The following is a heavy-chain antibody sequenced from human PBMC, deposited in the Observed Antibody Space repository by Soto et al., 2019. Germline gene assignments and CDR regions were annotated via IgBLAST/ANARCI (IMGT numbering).Heavy chain of an antibody. CDR3: ARVQGMVRGTILDY. CDR2: IYYSGST. CDR1: GGSVSSGSYY. V-gene: IGHV4-61*01. J-gene: IGHJ4*02. D-gene: IGHD3-10*01. Sequence: QVQLQESGPGLVKPSETLSLTCTVSGGSVSSGSYYWSWIRQPPGKGLEWIGYIYYSGSTNYNPSLKSRVTKSVETSKNQLSLKLSSVTAADTAVYYWARVQGMVRGTILDYWGQGTLVTVSS.